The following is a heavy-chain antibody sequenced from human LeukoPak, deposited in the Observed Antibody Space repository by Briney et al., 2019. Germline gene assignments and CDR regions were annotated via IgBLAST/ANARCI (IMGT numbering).Heavy chain of an antibody. CDR2: ISSSSSYI. CDR3: ARLVGDRGSYYRGY. V-gene: IGHV3-21*01. J-gene: IGHJ4*02. CDR1: GFTFSSYS. D-gene: IGHD1-26*01. Sequence: GSLRVSCAASGFTFSSYSMNWVRQAPGKGLEWVSSISSSSSYIYYADSVKGRFTISRDNAKNSLYLQMNSLRAEDTAVYYCARLVGDRGSYYRGYWGQGTLVTVSS.